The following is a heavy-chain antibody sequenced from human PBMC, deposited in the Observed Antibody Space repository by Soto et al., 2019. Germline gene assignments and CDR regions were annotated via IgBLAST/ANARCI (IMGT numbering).Heavy chain of an antibody. J-gene: IGHJ6*03. CDR2: INAGNGNT. Sequence: ASVKVSCKASGYTFTSYAMHWVRQAPGQRREWMGWINAGNGNTKYSQKFQGRVTITRDTSASTAYMELSSLRSEDTAVYYCARDRGIAARQYYYYYMDVWGKGTTVTVSS. V-gene: IGHV1-3*01. D-gene: IGHD6-6*01. CDR1: GYTFTSYA. CDR3: ARDRGIAARQYYYYYMDV.